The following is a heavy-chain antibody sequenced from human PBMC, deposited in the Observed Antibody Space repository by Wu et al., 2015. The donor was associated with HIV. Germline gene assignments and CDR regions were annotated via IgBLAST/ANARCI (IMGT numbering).Heavy chain of an antibody. CDR3: ARTYITIFGVVINPNYYMDV. D-gene: IGHD3-3*01. V-gene: IGHV1-2*02. J-gene: IGHJ6*03. CDR1: GYTFTGYY. Sequence: QVQLVQSGAEVKKPGASVKVSCKASGYTFTGYYMHWVRQAPGQGLEWMGWINPNSGGTNYAQKFQGRVTMTRDTSISTAYMELSRLRSDDTAVYYCARTYITIFGVVINPNYYMDVWGKGDHGSPSP. CDR2: INPNSGGT.